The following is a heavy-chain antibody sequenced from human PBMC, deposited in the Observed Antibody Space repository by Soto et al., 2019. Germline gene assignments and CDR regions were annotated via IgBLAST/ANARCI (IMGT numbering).Heavy chain of an antibody. Sequence: SETLSLTCAVYGGSISSSSYYWGWIRQPPGKGLEWIGSIYYSGSTYYNPSLTSRVTMSVDTSKNQFSLKLSSVTAADTAVYYCARSPALTIFFFWFDPWGQGTLVTVSS. CDR2: IYYSGST. CDR1: GGSISSSSYY. V-gene: IGHV4-39*01. J-gene: IGHJ5*02. CDR3: ARSPALTIFFFWFDP. D-gene: IGHD3-3*01.